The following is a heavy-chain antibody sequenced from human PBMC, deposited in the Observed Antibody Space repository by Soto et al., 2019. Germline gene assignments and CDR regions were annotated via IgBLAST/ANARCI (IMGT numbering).Heavy chain of an antibody. D-gene: IGHD2-2*01. V-gene: IGHV1-8*01. J-gene: IGHJ4*02. Sequence: ASVKVSCKASGYTFTSYDINWVRQATGQGLEWMGWMNPNSGNTGYAQKFQGRVTMTRNTSISTAYMELSSLRSEDTAVYYCARGLNAQRAMRPNYFDYWAQGTLVTVSS. CDR3: ARGLNAQRAMRPNYFDY. CDR1: GYTFTSYD. CDR2: MNPNSGNT.